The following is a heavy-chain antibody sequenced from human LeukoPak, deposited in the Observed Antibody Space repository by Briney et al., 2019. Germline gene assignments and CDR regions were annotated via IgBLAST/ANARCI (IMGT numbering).Heavy chain of an antibody. CDR3: PKSSSYDFWSGYSPY. V-gene: IGHV3-23*01. Sequence: PGGSLRLSCAASGFTFSSYGMSWVGQAPGKGREWVPAISGSGASTSYAVSVNARFSISRDNSQNTLSLQLTSLRAEDTAVYYSPKSSSYDFWSGYSPYWGQGTLVTVSS. D-gene: IGHD3-3*01. CDR1: GFTFSSYG. CDR2: ISGSGAST. J-gene: IGHJ4*02.